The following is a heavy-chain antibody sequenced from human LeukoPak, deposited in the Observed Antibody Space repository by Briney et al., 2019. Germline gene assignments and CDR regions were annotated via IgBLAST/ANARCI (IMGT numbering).Heavy chain of an antibody. Sequence: GGSLRLSCAASGFTFSSYWMSWVRQAPGKGLEWVANIKQDGSEKYYVDSVKGRFTISRDNAKNSLYLQMNSLRAEDTAVYYCAREYRVTMIVVVISRGAFDIWGQGTMVTVSS. CDR2: IKQDGSEK. D-gene: IGHD3-22*01. CDR3: AREYRVTMIVVVISRGAFDI. J-gene: IGHJ3*02. V-gene: IGHV3-7*01. CDR1: GFTFSSYW.